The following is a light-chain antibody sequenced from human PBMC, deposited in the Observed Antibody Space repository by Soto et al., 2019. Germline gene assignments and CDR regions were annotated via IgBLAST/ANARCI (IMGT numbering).Light chain of an antibody. CDR3: QQYNNWLAIT. CDR2: GAS. J-gene: IGKJ5*01. CDR1: QSVSSN. V-gene: IGKV3D-15*01. Sequence: EVVMTQSPATLSVSPGERATLSCRASQSVSSNLAWYQQKPGQAPRLLIYGASTRATGIPARFSGSGSGTEFTLTISSLQSEDSAVYSCQQYNNWLAITFGQGTRLEIK.